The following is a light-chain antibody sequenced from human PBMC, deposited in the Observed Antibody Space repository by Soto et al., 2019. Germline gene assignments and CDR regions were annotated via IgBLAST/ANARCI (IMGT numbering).Light chain of an antibody. CDR3: SSYASISTLYG. V-gene: IGLV2-14*03. CDR1: TSDVDFYNY. J-gene: IGLJ1*01. CDR2: GVS. Sequence: QSALTQPASVSGSPGQSITISCSGITSDVDFYNYVSWYQHHPGKAPKLMIYGVSSRPSGVPDRFSGSKSGNTASLTISGLQPEDEADYYCSSYASISTLYGFGTGTKVTVL.